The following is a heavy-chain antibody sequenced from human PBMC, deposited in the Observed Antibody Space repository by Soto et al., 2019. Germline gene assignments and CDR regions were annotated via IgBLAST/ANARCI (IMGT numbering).Heavy chain of an antibody. V-gene: IGHV3-23*01. D-gene: IGHD1-26*01. J-gene: IGHJ6*03. CDR3: ASLGVPYYYYMGVPYYYYMDV. CDR1: GFTFSSYA. CDR2: ISGSGGST. Sequence: GGSLRLSCAASGFTFSSYAMSWVRQAPGKGLEWVSAISGSGGSTYYADSVKGRFTISRDNSKNTLYLQMNSLRSEDTAVYYCASLGVPYYYYMGVPYYYYMDVWGKGTTVTVSS.